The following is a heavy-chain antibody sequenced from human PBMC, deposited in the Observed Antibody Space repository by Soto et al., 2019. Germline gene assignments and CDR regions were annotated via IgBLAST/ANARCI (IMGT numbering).Heavy chain of an antibody. CDR1: GGSISSYY. V-gene: IGHV4-59*08. Sequence: PSETLSLTCTVSGGSISSYYWSWIRQPPWKGLEWIEYIYYSGSTNYNPSLKSRVTISVDTSKNQFSLKLSSVTAADTAMYYCARHGERTIRSLNWFDPWGQGTLVIVYS. D-gene: IGHD4-17*01. CDR2: IYYSGST. CDR3: ARHGERTIRSLNWFDP. J-gene: IGHJ5*02.